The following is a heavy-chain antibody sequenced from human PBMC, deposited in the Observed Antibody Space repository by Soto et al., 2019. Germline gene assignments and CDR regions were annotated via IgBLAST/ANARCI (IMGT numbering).Heavy chain of an antibody. CDR1: GFNFITYS. V-gene: IGHV3-48*02. Sequence: EVQLVESGGGLLQPGGSLRLSCAASGFNFITYSMNWVRQAPGKGLEWVSYISSSSSTIYYADSVKGRFTISRDDAENSVYLQMNSLRDEDTAVYYCARDRLGVGYYFDSWGQGTLVTVSS. D-gene: IGHD2-8*01. J-gene: IGHJ4*02. CDR3: ARDRLGVGYYFDS. CDR2: ISSSSSTI.